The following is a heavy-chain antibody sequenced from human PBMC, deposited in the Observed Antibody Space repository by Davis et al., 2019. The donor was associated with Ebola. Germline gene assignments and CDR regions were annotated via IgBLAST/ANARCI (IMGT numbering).Heavy chain of an antibody. Sequence: SETLSLTCAVSGGSISSSNWWSWVRQPPGKGLEWIGEIYHSGSTNYNPSLTSRVTISVDKSKNQFSLKLSSVTAADTAVYYCARGGYCSRTSCKTGVRYYYGMDVWGQGTTVTVSS. CDR2: IYHSGST. CDR3: ARGGYCSRTSCKTGVRYYYGMDV. D-gene: IGHD2-2*01. CDR1: GGSISSSNW. J-gene: IGHJ6*02. V-gene: IGHV4-4*02.